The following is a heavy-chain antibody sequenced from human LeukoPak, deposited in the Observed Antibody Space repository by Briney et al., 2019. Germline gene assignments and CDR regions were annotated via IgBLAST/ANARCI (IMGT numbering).Heavy chain of an antibody. CDR2: ISYSGST. Sequence: SETLSLTCTVSGASISSYYWSWIRQPPGKGLEWIGYISYSGSTNYNPSLKSRVTISVDTSKNQFSLKLSSVTAADTAVYYCARSGGRDGYNFDYWGQGTLITVSS. CDR3: ARSGGRDGYNFDY. CDR1: GASISSYY. V-gene: IGHV4-59*01. J-gene: IGHJ4*02. D-gene: IGHD5-24*01.